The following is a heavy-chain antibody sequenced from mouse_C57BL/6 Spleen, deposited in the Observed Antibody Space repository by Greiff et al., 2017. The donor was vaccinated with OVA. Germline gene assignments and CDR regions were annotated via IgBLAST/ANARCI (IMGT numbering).Heavy chain of an antibody. J-gene: IGHJ2*01. CDR2: IDPADSNT. CDR3: ARSYYDFDY. D-gene: IGHD2-4*01. V-gene: IGHV1-50*01. Sequence: QVQLQQSGAELVKPGASVKLSCKASGYTFTSYWMQWVKQRPGQGLEWIGEIDPADSNTNYNQKFKGKATLTVDTSSSTAYMQLSSLTSEDSAVYYRARSYYDFDYWGQGTTLTVSS. CDR1: GYTFTSYW.